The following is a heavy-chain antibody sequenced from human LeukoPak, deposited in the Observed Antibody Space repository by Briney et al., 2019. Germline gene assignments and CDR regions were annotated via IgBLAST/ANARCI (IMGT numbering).Heavy chain of an antibody. J-gene: IGHJ5*02. CDR3: ARHGMELLRFNWFDP. Sequence: SETLSLTCTVSGGSINSSSYYWGWIRQPPGKGLEWIGSIFYSGNTYDNPSLKSRVTISVDTSKNQFSLKLSSVTAADTAVYYCARHGMELLRFNWFDPWGQGTLVTVSS. V-gene: IGHV4-39*01. CDR2: IFYSGNT. D-gene: IGHD3-10*01. CDR1: GGSINSSSYY.